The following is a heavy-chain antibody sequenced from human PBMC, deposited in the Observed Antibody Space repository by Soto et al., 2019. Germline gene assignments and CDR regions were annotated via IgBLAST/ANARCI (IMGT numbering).Heavy chain of an antibody. Sequence: WASVKVSCKASGYTFTSYGISWVRQAPGQGLEWMGWISAYNGNTNYAQKLQGRVTMTTDTSTSTAYMELRSLRSDDTAVYYCARDPSLIYYYDSSGYHPDYWGQGTLVTVSS. CDR2: ISAYNGNT. CDR3: ARDPSLIYYYDSSGYHPDY. V-gene: IGHV1-18*01. CDR1: GYTFTSYG. J-gene: IGHJ4*02. D-gene: IGHD3-22*01.